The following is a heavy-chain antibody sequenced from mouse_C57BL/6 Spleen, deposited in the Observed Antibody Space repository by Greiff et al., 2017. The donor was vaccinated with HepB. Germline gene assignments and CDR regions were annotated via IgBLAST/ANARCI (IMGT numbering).Heavy chain of an antibody. D-gene: IGHD2-4*01. V-gene: IGHV2-5*01. CDR3: AKRDDSFYAMDY. CDR1: GFSLTSYG. J-gene: IGHJ4*01. CDR2: IWRGGST. Sequence: VQLVESGPGLVQPSQSLSITCTVSGFSLTSYGVHWVRQSPGKGLEWLGVIWRGGSTDYNAAFMSRLSITKDNSKSQVFFKMNSLQADDTAIYYCAKRDDSFYAMDYWGQGTSVTVSS.